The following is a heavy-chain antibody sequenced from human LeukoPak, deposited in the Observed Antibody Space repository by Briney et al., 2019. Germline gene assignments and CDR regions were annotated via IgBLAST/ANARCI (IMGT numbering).Heavy chain of an antibody. J-gene: IGHJ6*03. CDR2: IYYSGST. CDR1: GGSISSYY. V-gene: IGHV4-59*01. CDR3: AGGRRDSGSYGSFVYYYYYMDV. D-gene: IGHD3-10*01. Sequence: ASETLSLTCTVSGGSISSYYWSWIRQPPGKGLEWIGYIYYSGSTNYNPSLKSRVTISVDTSKNQFSLKLSSVTAADTAVYYCAGGRRDSGSYGSFVYYYYYMDVWGKGTTVTVSS.